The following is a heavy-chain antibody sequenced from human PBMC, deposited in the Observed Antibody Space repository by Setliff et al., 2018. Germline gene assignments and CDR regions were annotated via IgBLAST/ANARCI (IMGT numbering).Heavy chain of an antibody. Sequence: SGPTLVNPTQTLTLTCTFSGFSLSTSGVGVGWIRQPPGKALEWLALIYWNDDERYSPSLSSRLTIIKDTSKNQVVLTMTNMDPVDTATYYCARPVSGYDSWNYWGQGTLVTVSS. CDR1: GFSLSTSGVG. J-gene: IGHJ4*02. CDR2: IYWNDDE. D-gene: IGHD3-3*01. V-gene: IGHV2-5*01. CDR3: ARPVSGYDSWNY.